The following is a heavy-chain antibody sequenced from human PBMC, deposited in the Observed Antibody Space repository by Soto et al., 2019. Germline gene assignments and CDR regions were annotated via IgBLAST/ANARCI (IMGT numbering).Heavy chain of an antibody. CDR1: GYRFTCYW. CDR2: IDPSYSYT. V-gene: IGHV5-10-1*01. D-gene: IGHD2-15*01. J-gene: IGHJ6*02. CDR3: ARHRMRRVARYCSGGSCPDYYYYGMDV. Sequence: PGESLPISCKGSGYRFTCYWISWVRQMPGKGLEWMGRIDPSYSYTNYSPSFQGHVTISADKSISTAYLQWSSLKASDTAMYYCARHRMRRVARYCSGGSCPDYYYYGMDVWGQGTTVTVS.